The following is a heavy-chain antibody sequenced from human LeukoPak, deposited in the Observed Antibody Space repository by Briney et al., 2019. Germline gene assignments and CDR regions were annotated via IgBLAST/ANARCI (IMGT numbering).Heavy chain of an antibody. CDR3: VKPSYVSGTNRYFDY. Sequence: GSLRLSCSASGFTFSSSAMYWVCQAPGKGLEYVSAISNNGGSTYYADSVKGRFSISRDNSKNTLYLQMSSLRAGDTAVYYCVKPSYVSGTNRYFDYWGQGTLVTVSS. CDR1: GFTFSSSA. V-gene: IGHV3-64D*06. D-gene: IGHD3-10*01. CDR2: ISNNGGST. J-gene: IGHJ4*02.